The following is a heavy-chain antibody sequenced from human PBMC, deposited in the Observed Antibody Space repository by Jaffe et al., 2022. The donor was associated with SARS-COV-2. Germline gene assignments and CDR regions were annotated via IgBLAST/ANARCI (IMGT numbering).Heavy chain of an antibody. Sequence: EVQLVESGGGLVQPGGSLRLSCAASGFTFSSYEMNWVRQAPGKGLEWVSYISSSGSTIYYADSVKGRFTISRDNAKNSLYLQMNSLRAEDTAVYYCAREGTGDRAYYYGMDVWGQGTTVTVSS. CDR3: AREGTGDRAYYYGMDV. D-gene: IGHD7-27*01. J-gene: IGHJ6*02. CDR1: GFTFSSYE. V-gene: IGHV3-48*03. CDR2: ISSSGSTI.